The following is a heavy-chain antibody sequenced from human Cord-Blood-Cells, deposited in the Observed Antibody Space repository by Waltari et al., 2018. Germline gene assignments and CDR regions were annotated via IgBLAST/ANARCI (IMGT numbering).Heavy chain of an antibody. CDR1: GGSLSRYY. J-gene: IGHJ4*02. Sequence: QVQLQASGPGLVKPSETLSLPCTVSGGSLSRYYWSWIRQPPGKGLEWIGYIYYSGSTNYNPSLKSRVTISVDTSKNQFSLKLSSVTAADTAVYYCATAPGDYWGQGTLVTVSS. V-gene: IGHV4-59*01. D-gene: IGHD7-27*01. CDR3: ATAPGDY. CDR2: IYYSGST.